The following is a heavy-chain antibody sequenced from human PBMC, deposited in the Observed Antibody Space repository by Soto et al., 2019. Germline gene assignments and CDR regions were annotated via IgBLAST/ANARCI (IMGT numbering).Heavy chain of an antibody. CDR1: GFSFSSIGEG. V-gene: IGHV2-5*02. CDR3: VQSRCGGDCLQSYSSHSYYGLDV. Sequence: QITLKESGPTLVKPTQTLTLTCTFPGFSFSSIGEGVGWIRQPPGKALEWLALIYWDDDKRYSPSLKSRLTITKDTPTNQVVLTMTNMDPVDTATYYCVQSRCGGDCLQSYSSHSYYGLDVWGQGTTVTVSS. CDR2: IYWDDDK. D-gene: IGHD2-21*02. J-gene: IGHJ6*02.